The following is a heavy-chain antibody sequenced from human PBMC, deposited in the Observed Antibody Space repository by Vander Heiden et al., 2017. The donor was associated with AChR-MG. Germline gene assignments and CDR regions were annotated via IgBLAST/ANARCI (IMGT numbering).Heavy chain of an antibody. Sequence: QVQLVESGGGVVQPGRSLRLSCAASGFTFSSYAMHWVRQAPGKGLEWVAVISYDGSNKYYADSVKGRFTISRDNSKNTLYLQMNSLRAEDTAVYYCASARIHWGQGTLVTVSS. V-gene: IGHV3-30-3*01. CDR1: GFTFSSYA. J-gene: IGHJ4*02. CDR3: ASARIH. D-gene: IGHD6-6*01. CDR2: ISYDGSNK.